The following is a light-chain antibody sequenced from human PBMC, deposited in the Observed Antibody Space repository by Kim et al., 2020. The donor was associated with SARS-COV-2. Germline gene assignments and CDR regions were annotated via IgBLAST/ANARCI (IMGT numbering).Light chain of an antibody. CDR2: QDS. CDR3: QAWDSSTA. CDR1: KLGDKY. J-gene: IGLJ2*01. V-gene: IGLV3-1*01. Sequence: SYELTQPPSMSVSPGQTASITCSGDKLGDKYACWYQQKPGQSPVLVIYQDSKRPSGIPERFSGSNSGNTATLTISGTQAMDEADYYCQAWDSSTAFGGGTQLTVL.